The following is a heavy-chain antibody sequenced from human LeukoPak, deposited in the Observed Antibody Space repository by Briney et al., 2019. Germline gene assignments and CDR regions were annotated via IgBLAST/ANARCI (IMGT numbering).Heavy chain of an antibody. CDR3: ARIRIAAGYFDY. Sequence: SGPTLMNPTQSLTLTCTFSGFSLSTNGMCVSWIRQPPGKALEWLARIDWDEDKYYSTSLKTRLTISKDTSKNQVVLTMTNMDPVDTATYYCARIRIAAGYFDYWGQGTLVTVFS. CDR1: GFSLSTNGMC. V-gene: IGHV2-70*11. CDR2: IDWDEDK. J-gene: IGHJ4*02. D-gene: IGHD6-13*01.